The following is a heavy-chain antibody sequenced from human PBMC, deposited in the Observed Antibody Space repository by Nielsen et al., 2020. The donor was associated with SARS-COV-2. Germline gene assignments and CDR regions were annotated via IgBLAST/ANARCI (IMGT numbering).Heavy chain of an antibody. V-gene: IGHV1-46*01. J-gene: IGHJ6*02. CDR3: ARDGNFDWLYYYYGMDV. CDR2: INPSGGST. CDR1: GYTFTSYY. D-gene: IGHD3-9*01. Sequence: ASVKVSCKASGYTFTSYYMHWVRQAPGQGLEWMGIINPSGGSTSYAQKFQGRVTMTRDTSTSTVYMELSSLRSEDTAVYYCARDGNFDWLYYYYGMDVWGQGTTATVSS.